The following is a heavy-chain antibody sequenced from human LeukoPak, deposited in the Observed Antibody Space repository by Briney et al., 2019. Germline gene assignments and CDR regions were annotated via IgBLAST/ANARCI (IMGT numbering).Heavy chain of an antibody. CDR3: ARAMVRGVINYGMDV. D-gene: IGHD3-10*01. CDR2: ISAYNGNT. CDR1: GYTFTSYG. J-gene: IGHJ6*02. Sequence: GASVKVSCKASGYTFTSYGISWVRQAPGQGLEWMGWISAYNGNTNYAQKLQGRVTMTTDKSTSTAYMELSSLRSEDTAVYYCARAMVRGVINYGMDVWGQGTTVTVSS. V-gene: IGHV1-18*01.